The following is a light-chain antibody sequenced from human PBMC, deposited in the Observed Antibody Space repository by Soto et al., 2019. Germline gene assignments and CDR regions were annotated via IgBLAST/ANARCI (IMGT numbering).Light chain of an antibody. Sequence: QSVLTQPPSASGTPGQRVTISCSGSSSNIGSNTVNWYQQLPGTAPKLLIYSNNQRPSGVPDRFSVSKSGTSASLAISGLQSEDEADYYCAAWDDSLNGLFGTGTKLTVL. J-gene: IGLJ1*01. CDR1: SSNIGSNT. CDR2: SNN. CDR3: AAWDDSLNGL. V-gene: IGLV1-44*01.